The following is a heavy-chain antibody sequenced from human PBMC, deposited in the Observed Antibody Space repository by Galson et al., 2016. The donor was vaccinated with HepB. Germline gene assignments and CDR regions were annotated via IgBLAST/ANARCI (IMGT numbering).Heavy chain of an antibody. Sequence: LRLSCAASGFTFSGAAMHWVRQASGKGLEWVGRIRSKANSYATTYAASVKGRFTISRDDSKNTAYLQMNSLKTEDTAVYYCTSIVYNFNWYFDLWGRGTLVTVSS. CDR3: TSIVYNFNWYFDL. CDR2: IRSKANSYAT. D-gene: IGHD3-3*01. V-gene: IGHV3-73*01. J-gene: IGHJ2*01. CDR1: GFTFSGAA.